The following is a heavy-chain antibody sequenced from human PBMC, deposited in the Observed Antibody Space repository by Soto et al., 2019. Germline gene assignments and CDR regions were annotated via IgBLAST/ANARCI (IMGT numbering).Heavy chain of an antibody. CDR1: CGSISSGVYY. V-gene: IGHV4-31*03. Sequence: SETLSLTCTVSCGSISSGVYYWSWIRQHPGKGLDWIGYIYYSGSTYYNPSLKSRVTISVDTSKNQFSLKLSSVTAADTAVYYCASGYCSSTSCSGHYYYYGMDVWGQGTTVTVSS. D-gene: IGHD2-2*03. J-gene: IGHJ6*02. CDR3: ASGYCSSTSCSGHYYYYGMDV. CDR2: IYYSGST.